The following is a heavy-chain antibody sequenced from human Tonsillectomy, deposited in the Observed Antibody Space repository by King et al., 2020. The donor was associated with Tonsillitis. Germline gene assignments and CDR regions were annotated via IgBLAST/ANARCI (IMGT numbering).Heavy chain of an antibody. D-gene: IGHD2-21*02. Sequence: QLVQSGAEVKKPGSSVKVSCKASGGTFSSYAISWVRQAPGQGLEWMGGIIPIFGTANYAQKFQGRVTITADESPSTAYMELSSLRSEDTTVYYCARNLAYCGGDCYSDFQHWGQGTLVTVSS. J-gene: IGHJ1*01. CDR2: IIPIFGTA. CDR3: ARNLAYCGGDCYSDFQH. V-gene: IGHV1-69*01. CDR1: GGTFSSYA.